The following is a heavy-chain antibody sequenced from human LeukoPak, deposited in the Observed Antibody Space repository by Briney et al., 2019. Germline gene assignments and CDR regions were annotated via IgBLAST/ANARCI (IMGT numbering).Heavy chain of an antibody. CDR3: ARGGRRGIAAAGTWFDP. D-gene: IGHD6-13*01. CDR1: GRSFSGYY. Sequence: SETLSLTCAVYGRSFSGYYWSWIRQPPGKGLEWIGEINHSGSTNYNSSLKSRVTISVDTSKNQFSLKLSSVTAADTAVYYCARGGRRGIAAAGTWFDPWGQGTLVTVSS. V-gene: IGHV4-34*01. CDR2: INHSGST. J-gene: IGHJ5*02.